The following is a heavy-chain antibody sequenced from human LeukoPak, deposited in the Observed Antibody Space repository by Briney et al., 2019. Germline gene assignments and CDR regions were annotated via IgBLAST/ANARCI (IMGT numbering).Heavy chain of an antibody. CDR3: ARSYGSKVIGSLGWFDP. Sequence: SETLSLTCTVSGGFINNYYWSWIRQPPGKGLEWIGYIYDSGSTSYNPSLKSRVTILVDTSKNQFSLKLSSVTAADTAVYYCARSYGSKVIGSLGWFDPWGQGTLVTVSS. CDR1: GGFINNYY. J-gene: IGHJ5*02. V-gene: IGHV4-59*01. D-gene: IGHD3-10*01. CDR2: IYDSGST.